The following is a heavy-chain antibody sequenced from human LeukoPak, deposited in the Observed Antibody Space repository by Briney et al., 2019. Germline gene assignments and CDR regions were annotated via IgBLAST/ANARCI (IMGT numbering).Heavy chain of an antibody. CDR1: GGSFSGYY. D-gene: IGHD4-23*01. V-gene: IGHV4-34*01. CDR3: ARVTLRWRRLAHFDY. Sequence: PSETLSLTCAVYGGSFSGYYWSWIRQPPGKGLEWIGEINHSGSTNYNPSLKSRVTISVDTSKNQFSLKLSSVTAADTAVYYCARVTLRWRRLAHFDYWGQGTLVTVSS. CDR2: INHSGST. J-gene: IGHJ4*02.